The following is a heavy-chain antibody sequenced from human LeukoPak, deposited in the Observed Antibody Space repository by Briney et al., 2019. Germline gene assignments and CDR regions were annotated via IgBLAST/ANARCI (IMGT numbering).Heavy chain of an antibody. D-gene: IGHD6-13*01. Sequence: PGRSLRLSCAASGFTFSSYVMHWVRQAPGKGLEWLAVISYDGSNKNYADSVKGRLTISRDNSKNTLYLQMNSLRAEDTAVYYCASGPPGGIAAAAFDIWGQGTMVTVSS. CDR3: ASGPPGGIAAAAFDI. J-gene: IGHJ3*02. V-gene: IGHV3-30*03. CDR2: ISYDGSNK. CDR1: GFTFSSYV.